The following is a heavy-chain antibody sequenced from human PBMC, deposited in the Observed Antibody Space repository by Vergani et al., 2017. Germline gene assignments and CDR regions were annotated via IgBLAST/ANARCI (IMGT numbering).Heavy chain of an antibody. CDR2: ISSSSSTI. V-gene: IGHV3-48*02. CDR1: GFTFSSYS. J-gene: IGHJ4*02. D-gene: IGHD6-6*01. Sequence: EVQLVESGGGLVQPGGSLRLSCAASGFTFSSYSMNWVRQAPGQGLEWVSYISSSSSTIDYADSVKGRFTISRDNAKNSLYLQMNSLRDEDTAVYYCAREGRALAYSSSSGGNDYWGQGTLVTVSS. CDR3: AREGRALAYSSSSGGNDY.